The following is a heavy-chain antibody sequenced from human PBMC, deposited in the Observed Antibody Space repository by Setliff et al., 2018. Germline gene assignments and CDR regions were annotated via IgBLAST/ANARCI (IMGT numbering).Heavy chain of an antibody. CDR2: VHGGNGDT. CDR3: ASDVIVVAGTGTNY. V-gene: IGHV1-3*01. D-gene: IGHD2-8*01. J-gene: IGHJ4*02. CDR1: GYIFTNYN. Sequence: VASVKVSCKASGYIFTNYNVYWLRQAPGQTLELMGHVHGGNGDTKYSEKFQGRLTITRDISATTADMELFSLKSEDTAVYYGASDVIVVAGTGTNYWGQGTLVTVSS.